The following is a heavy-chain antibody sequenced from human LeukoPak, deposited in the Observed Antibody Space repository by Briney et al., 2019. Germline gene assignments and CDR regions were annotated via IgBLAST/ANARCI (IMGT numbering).Heavy chain of an antibody. CDR2: ISSSSSYI. CDR3: ATPNGAAAGRKDAFDI. D-gene: IGHD6-13*01. J-gene: IGHJ3*02. CDR1: GFTFSSYS. V-gene: IGHV3-21*01. Sequence: KPGGSLRLSCAASGFTFSSYSMNWVRQAPGKGLEWVSSISSSSSYIYYADSVKGRFTISRDNAKNSLYLQMNSLRAEDTAVYYCATPNGAAAGRKDAFDIWGQGTMVTVSS.